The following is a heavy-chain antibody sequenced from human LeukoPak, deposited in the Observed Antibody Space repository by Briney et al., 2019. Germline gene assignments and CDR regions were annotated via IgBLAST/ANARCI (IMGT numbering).Heavy chain of an antibody. D-gene: IGHD6-19*01. V-gene: IGHV4-61*02. Sequence: KPSQTLSLTCTVSGGSISSGSYYWRWIRQPAGKGLEWIGRIYTSGSTNYNPSLKSRVTISVDTSKNQFSMKLNSVTAADTAVYYCAREFSSGWIFSFDHWGQGALVTVSS. CDR2: IYTSGST. J-gene: IGHJ4*02. CDR3: AREFSSGWIFSFDH. CDR1: GGSISSGSYY.